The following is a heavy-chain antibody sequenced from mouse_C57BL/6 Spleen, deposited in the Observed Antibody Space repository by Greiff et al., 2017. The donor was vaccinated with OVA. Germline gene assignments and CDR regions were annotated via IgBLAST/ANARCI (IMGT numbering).Heavy chain of an antibody. V-gene: IGHV2-6-1*01. D-gene: IGHD2-4*01. CDR1: GFSLTSYG. J-gene: IGHJ4*01. CDR2: IWSDGST. Sequence: VQLVESGPGLVAPSQSLSITCTVSGFSLTSYGVHWVRQPPGKGLEWLVVIWSDGSTTYNSALKSRLSISKDNSKSQVFLKMNSLQTDDTAMYYCARHLGDYDGYYYAMDYWGQGTSVTVSS. CDR3: ARHLGDYDGYYYAMDY.